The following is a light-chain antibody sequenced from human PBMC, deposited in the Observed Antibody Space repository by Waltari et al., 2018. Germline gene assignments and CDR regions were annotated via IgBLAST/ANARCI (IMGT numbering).Light chain of an antibody. CDR3: QQYDRSPLT. Sequence: DIQMTQSPSTLSASVGDRVTITCRASESISSWLAWYQQKPRKAPKFLIYKASNLESGVPSKFRGSESWTEFTLAISGLQPYDFATYYCQQYDRSPLTFGGGTKVEMK. V-gene: IGKV1-5*03. J-gene: IGKJ4*01. CDR2: KAS. CDR1: ESISSW.